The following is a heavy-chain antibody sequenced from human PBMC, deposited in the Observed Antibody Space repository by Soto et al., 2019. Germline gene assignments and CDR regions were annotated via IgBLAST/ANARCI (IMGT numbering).Heavy chain of an antibody. J-gene: IGHJ4*02. CDR1: GGSISSGDYY. CDR3: ASDGRGYSYGEFDY. V-gene: IGHV4-30-4*01. Sequence: SETLSLTCTVSGGSISSGDYYCCWIRQPPGKGLEWIGYIYYSGSTYYNPSLKSRVTISVATSKNQFSLTLSSVTAADTGLYNLASDGRGYSYGEFDYWGQGTLVTVSS. CDR2: IYYSGST. D-gene: IGHD5-18*01.